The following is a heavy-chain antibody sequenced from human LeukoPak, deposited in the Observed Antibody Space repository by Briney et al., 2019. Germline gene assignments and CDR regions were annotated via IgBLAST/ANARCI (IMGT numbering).Heavy chain of an antibody. V-gene: IGHV3-48*01. CDR2: ISSSSNTI. D-gene: IGHD6-19*01. J-gene: IGHJ3*02. Sequence: GGSLRLSCAASGFTFSSYSMNWVRQAPGKGLEWVSYISSSSNTIYYADSVKGRFTISRDNAQNSLYLQMNSLRAEDTAVYYCARGLAVAGAFDIWGQGTMVTVSS. CDR3: ARGLAVAGAFDI. CDR1: GFTFSSYS.